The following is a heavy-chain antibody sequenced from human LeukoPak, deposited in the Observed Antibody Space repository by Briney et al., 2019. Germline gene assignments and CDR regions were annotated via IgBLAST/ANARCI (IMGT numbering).Heavy chain of an antibody. Sequence: SVTLSLTCTPSGASISSYYWSWIRQPPGKGLEWIGYVYYSGSTNYNPSLRGRATMSVDTSTNQFCLKLSSVTAADTAVYFGARDRWLDFWGQGTLVTVSS. J-gene: IGHJ4*02. D-gene: IGHD2-15*01. CDR1: GASISSYY. CDR3: ARDRWLDF. V-gene: IGHV4-59*13. CDR2: VYYSGST.